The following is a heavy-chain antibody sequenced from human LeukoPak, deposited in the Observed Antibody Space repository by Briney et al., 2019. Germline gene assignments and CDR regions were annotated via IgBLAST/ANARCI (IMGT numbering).Heavy chain of an antibody. CDR2: IWYDGSNK. V-gene: IGHV3-33*01. CDR1: GFTFSSYG. D-gene: IGHD3-10*01. J-gene: IGHJ4*02. Sequence: PGGSLRLSCAASGFTFSSYGMHWVRQAPGKGLEWVAVIWYDGSNKYYADSVKGRFTISRDNAKNSLYLQMNSLRAEDTAVYYCARASGTGGSGSYSYWGQGTLVTVSS. CDR3: ARASGTGGSGSYSY.